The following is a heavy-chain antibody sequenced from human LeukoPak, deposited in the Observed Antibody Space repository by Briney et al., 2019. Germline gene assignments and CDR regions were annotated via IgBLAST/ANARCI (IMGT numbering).Heavy chain of an antibody. CDR3: ARCTDDFWSGYYGYYYGMDV. J-gene: IGHJ6*02. D-gene: IGHD3-3*01. Sequence: DSVKISCKASGYTFTSYDINWVRQATGQGLEWMGWMNPNSGNTGYAQKFQGRVTMTRNTSISTAYMELSSLRSEDTAVYYCARCTDDFWSGYYGYYYGMDVWGQGTTVTVSS. CDR1: GYTFTSYD. V-gene: IGHV1-8*01. CDR2: MNPNSGNT.